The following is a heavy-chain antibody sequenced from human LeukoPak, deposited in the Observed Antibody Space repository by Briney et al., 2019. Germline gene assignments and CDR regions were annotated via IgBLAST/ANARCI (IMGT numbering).Heavy chain of an antibody. J-gene: IGHJ4*02. Sequence: GGSLRLSCAASGFTFSSYAMSWVRQAPGKGLEWVSSISGSGASTYYADSVKGRFTISRDNSKNTLHLQMSSLRAEDTAVYYCAKDPGGHGDYRNPRTYWGQGTLVTVSP. CDR3: AKDPGGHGDYRNPRTY. CDR2: ISGSGAST. V-gene: IGHV3-23*01. D-gene: IGHD4-17*01. CDR1: GFTFSSYA.